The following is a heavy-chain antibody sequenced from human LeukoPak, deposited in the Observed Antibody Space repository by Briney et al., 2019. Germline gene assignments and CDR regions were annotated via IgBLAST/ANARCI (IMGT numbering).Heavy chain of an antibody. V-gene: IGHV1-8*03. CDR3: ARADAATPVGRPDY. CDR1: GYTFIDYD. CDR2: MKPNSGNT. D-gene: IGHD2-15*01. J-gene: IGHJ4*02. Sequence: ASVKVSCKASGYTFIDYDINWVRQATGQGLEWMGWMKPNSGNTGYAQKFQGRVTITRNTSISTAYMELSSLRSEDTAVYYCARADAATPVGRPDYWGQGTLVTVSS.